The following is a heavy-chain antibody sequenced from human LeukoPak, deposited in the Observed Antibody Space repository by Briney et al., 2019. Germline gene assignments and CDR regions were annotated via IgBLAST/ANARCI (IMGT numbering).Heavy chain of an antibody. CDR3: AKDHHDILTGYDY. Sequence: GGSLRLSCAASGFMFSSYAMTWVRQAPGKGLEWVSAISGSGGSTYYADSVKGRFTISRDNSKNTLYLQMNSLRAEGTAVYYCAKDHHDILTGYDYWGQGTLVTVSS. J-gene: IGHJ4*02. V-gene: IGHV3-23*01. D-gene: IGHD3-9*01. CDR1: GFMFSSYA. CDR2: ISGSGGST.